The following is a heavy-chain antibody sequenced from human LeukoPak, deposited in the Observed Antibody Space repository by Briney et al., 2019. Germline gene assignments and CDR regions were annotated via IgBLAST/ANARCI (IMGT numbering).Heavy chain of an antibody. CDR3: ARGRSSSWYLDAFDI. D-gene: IGHD6-13*01. CDR1: GYTFTSYA. J-gene: IGHJ3*02. CDR2: INTNTGNP. V-gene: IGHV7-4-1*02. Sequence: ASVKVSCKASGYTFTSYAMNWVRQAPGQGLEWMGWINTNTGNPTYAQGFTGRFVFSLDTSVSTAYLQISSLKAEGTAVYYCARGRSSSWYLDAFDIWGQGTMVTVSS.